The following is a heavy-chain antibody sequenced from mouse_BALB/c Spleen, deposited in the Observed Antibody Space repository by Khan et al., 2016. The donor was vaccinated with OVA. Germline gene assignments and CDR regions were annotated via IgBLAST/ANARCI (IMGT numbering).Heavy chain of an antibody. CDR3: ARNPFAY. Sequence: QVQLQQPGTELVRPGTSVKLSCKASGYTFTSYWMNWIKQRPEQGLEWIGRIDPYASETHYNQKFKDKATLTVDKSSNTAYLQLTSLTSEASAVYYSARNPFAYWGQGTLVTVSA. J-gene: IGHJ3*01. V-gene: IGHV1-52*01. CDR2: IDPYASET. CDR1: GYTFTSYW.